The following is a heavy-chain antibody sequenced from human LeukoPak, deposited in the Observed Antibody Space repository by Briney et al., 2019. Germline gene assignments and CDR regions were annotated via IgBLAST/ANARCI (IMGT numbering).Heavy chain of an antibody. CDR3: ASDMSYSGYYIDY. CDR2: ISYDGNNK. V-gene: IGHV3-30-3*01. D-gene: IGHD3-3*01. J-gene: IGHJ4*02. CDR1: DSTFSSYA. Sequence: GSLRLSCAASDSTFSSYAMQWVRQAPGKGLEWMALISYDGNNKHYADSVKGRFTISVNKSKNTLYLQMTGLETRNSAVYYCASDMSYSGYYIDYWGQGTLVTVSS.